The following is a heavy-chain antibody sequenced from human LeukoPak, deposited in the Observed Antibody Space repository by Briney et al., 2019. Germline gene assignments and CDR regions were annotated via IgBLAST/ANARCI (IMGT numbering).Heavy chain of an antibody. J-gene: IGHJ4*02. D-gene: IGHD3-10*01. V-gene: IGHV3-7*01. CDR2: INQAGSDK. Sequence: PGESLRLSCAASGFTFSSSWMAWVRQTPGKGLEWVANINQAGSDKNYVDSVKGRFTISRDNGKNSLYLQMNSLRAEDTALYYCARDYYTSGSHWGQGTLVIVSS. CDR3: ARDYYTSGSH. CDR1: GFTFSSSW.